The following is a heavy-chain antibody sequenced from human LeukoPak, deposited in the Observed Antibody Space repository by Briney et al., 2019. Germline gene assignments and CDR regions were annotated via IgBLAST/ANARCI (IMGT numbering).Heavy chain of an antibody. CDR1: AFTFSSYE. Sequence: PGGSLRLSCAASAFTFSSYEMNWVRLAPGNWLEWVSYISESGSAIYVADSVKGRFTISRENSKNTLYLQMSSLSAEDTAVYYCARGIRIAVAGNIDYWGEGTLFTVSS. CDR3: ARGIRIAVAGNIDY. CDR2: ISESGSAI. D-gene: IGHD6-19*01. J-gene: IGHJ4*02. V-gene: IGHV3-48*03.